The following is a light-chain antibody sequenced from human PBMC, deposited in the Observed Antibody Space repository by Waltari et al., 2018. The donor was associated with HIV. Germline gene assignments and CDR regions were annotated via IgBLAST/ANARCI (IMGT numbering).Light chain of an antibody. Sequence: QSVLTQPPSASGTPGQRVTISCSGSSSNVGSSTVNWFQHVPGKAPKLLIYFNKQRPSGVPDRCSGAKSGASDSLAISGLQSEDEADYYCAAWDDSLSGHVFGSGTKVTVL. J-gene: IGLJ1*01. CDR1: SSNVGSST. V-gene: IGLV1-44*01. CDR3: AAWDDSLSGHV. CDR2: FNK.